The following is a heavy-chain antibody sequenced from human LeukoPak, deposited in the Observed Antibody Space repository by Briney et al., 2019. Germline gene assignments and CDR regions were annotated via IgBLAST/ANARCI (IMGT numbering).Heavy chain of an antibody. Sequence: GGSLRLSCAASGFTFSDYYMTWIRQAPGKGLEWVAVIWYDGSNKYYADSVKGRFTISRDNSKNTLYLQMNSLRAEDTAVYYCARDSGFDYWGQGTLVTVSS. V-gene: IGHV3-33*08. D-gene: IGHD1-26*01. CDR3: ARDSGFDY. CDR1: GFTFSDYY. CDR2: IWYDGSNK. J-gene: IGHJ4*02.